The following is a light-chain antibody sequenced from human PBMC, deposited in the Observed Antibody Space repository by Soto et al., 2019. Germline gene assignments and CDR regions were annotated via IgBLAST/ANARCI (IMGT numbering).Light chain of an antibody. J-gene: IGLJ2*01. CDR3: ASYAVSNVI. CDR1: SSDIGRYNY. V-gene: IGLV2-8*01. CDR2: EVT. Sequence: QSALAQPPSASGSPGQSVTISCTGTSSDIGRYNYISWYQQHPGKAPKLMIYEVTKRPSGVPDRFSASKSGNTASLTVSGLQAEDEADYYCASYAVSNVIFGGGIKVTVL.